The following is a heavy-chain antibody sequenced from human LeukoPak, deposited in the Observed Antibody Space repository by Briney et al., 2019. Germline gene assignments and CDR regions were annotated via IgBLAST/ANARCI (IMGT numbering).Heavy chain of an antibody. D-gene: IGHD2-8*01. V-gene: IGHV4-59*08. CDR2: NYYNGST. Sequence: KSSETLSLTCTVSGGSISSYYWSWIRQPPGKGLEWIGYNYYNGSTNYNPSLKSRVTISVDTSKNQFSLKLSSVTAADTAVYFCARPYCSNGVCHRGYFDFWGQGTLVTVSS. CDR3: ARPYCSNGVCHRGYFDF. CDR1: GGSISSYY. J-gene: IGHJ4*02.